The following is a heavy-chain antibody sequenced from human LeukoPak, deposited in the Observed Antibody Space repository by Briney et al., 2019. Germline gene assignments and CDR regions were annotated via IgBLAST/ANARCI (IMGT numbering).Heavy chain of an antibody. J-gene: IGHJ4*02. CDR1: GGSISSGDYY. V-gene: IGHV4-30-4*01. Sequence: PSETLSLTCTVSGGSISSGDYYWSWIRQPPGKGLEWIGYIYYSGSTYYNPSLKSRVTISVDPSKNQFSLKLSSVTAADTAVYYCAIEVVRGVINHFDYWGQGTLVTVSS. CDR3: AIEVVRGVINHFDY. D-gene: IGHD3-10*01. CDR2: IYYSGST.